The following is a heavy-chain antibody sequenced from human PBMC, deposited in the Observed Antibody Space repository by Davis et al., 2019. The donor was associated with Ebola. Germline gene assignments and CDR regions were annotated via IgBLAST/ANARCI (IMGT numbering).Heavy chain of an antibody. CDR3: ARLTTAGWLDR. CDR1: GFTFNSYT. Sequence: GGSLRLSCAASGFTFNSYTMNWVRQAPGKGLEWVSSISSTSVYIYYADSLKGRFTISRDNAKNSLYLQMDSLRAEDTAVYYCARLTTAGWLDRWGQGTLVTVSS. CDR2: ISSTSVYI. J-gene: IGHJ5*02. D-gene: IGHD6-25*01. V-gene: IGHV3-21*01.